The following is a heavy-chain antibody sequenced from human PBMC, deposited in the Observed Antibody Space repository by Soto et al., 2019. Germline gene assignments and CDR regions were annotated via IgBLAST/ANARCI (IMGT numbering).Heavy chain of an antibody. J-gene: IGHJ3*02. D-gene: IGHD2-2*01. V-gene: IGHV1-69*04. CDR1: GVSIRNFA. CDR3: ASSTIVVVPAASPSEGDAFDI. Sequence: SVKVSCKPSGVSIRNFAINWVRQAPGHGLEWMGRIVPTRQIANYARNLQGRVTITADTSTSTAYMELRSLRSDDTAVYYCASSTIVVVPAASPSEGDAFDIWGQGTIVTVSS. CDR2: IVPTRQIA.